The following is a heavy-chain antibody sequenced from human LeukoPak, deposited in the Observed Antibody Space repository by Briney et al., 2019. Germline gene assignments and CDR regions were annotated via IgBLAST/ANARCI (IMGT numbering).Heavy chain of an antibody. CDR2: ISGSGDST. D-gene: IGHD3-22*01. V-gene: IGHV3-23*01. CDR1: GFTFSSYG. CDR3: AKDRVSSGYDSDY. Sequence: GGSLRLSCVASGFTFSSYGMSWVRQAPGKGLEWVSGISGSGDSTCYADSVKGRFTISRDNSKNTLYLQMNSLRAEDTAVYYCAKDRVSSGYDSDYWGQGTLVTVSS. J-gene: IGHJ4*02.